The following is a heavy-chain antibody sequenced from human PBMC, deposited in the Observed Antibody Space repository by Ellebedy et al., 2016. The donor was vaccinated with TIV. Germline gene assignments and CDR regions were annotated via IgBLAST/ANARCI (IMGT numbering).Heavy chain of an antibody. Sequence: SGPTLVKPTETLTLTCTVSGFSLSNIIMGVSWFLQPPGKALDWLAHIFPNDKESNTTPLKRRLTISKDTAKSQVVHTMSNMDPVDAATYYCARTLRYCGGECSFLFDFWGQGTLVTVSS. D-gene: IGHD2-21*01. CDR2: IFPNDKE. CDR3: ARTLRYCGGECSFLFDF. V-gene: IGHV2-26*01. CDR1: GFSLSNIIMG. J-gene: IGHJ4*02.